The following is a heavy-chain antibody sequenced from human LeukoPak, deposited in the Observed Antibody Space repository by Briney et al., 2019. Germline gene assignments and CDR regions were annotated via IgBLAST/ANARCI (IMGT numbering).Heavy chain of an antibody. J-gene: IGHJ4*02. CDR3: ARVTYYDFWSGVVDY. V-gene: IGHV4-59*01. Sequence: SETLSLTCTVSGGSISSYYWSWIRQPPGKGLEWIGYIYYSGSTNYNPSLKSRVTISVDMSKNQFSLKLSSVTAADTAVYYCARVTYYDFWSGVVDYWGQGTLVTVSS. CDR2: IYYSGST. D-gene: IGHD3-3*01. CDR1: GGSISSYY.